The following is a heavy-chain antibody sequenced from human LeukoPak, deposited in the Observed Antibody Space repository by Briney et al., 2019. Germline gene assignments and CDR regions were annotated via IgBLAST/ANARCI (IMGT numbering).Heavy chain of an antibody. CDR2: ICSSSTYI. V-gene: IGHV3-21*01. J-gene: IGHJ4*02. D-gene: IGHD4-17*01. CDR3: ARGVYGHDSPLDS. CDR1: RLIFRLYS. Sequence: GGSLRLFCASSRLIFRLYSMIGARQAPGRGLEWVSSICSSSTYIYYADSVKGRFTISRDNAKNSLYLQMNSLRGEDTAVYYCARGVYGHDSPLDSWGQGTLVTVSS.